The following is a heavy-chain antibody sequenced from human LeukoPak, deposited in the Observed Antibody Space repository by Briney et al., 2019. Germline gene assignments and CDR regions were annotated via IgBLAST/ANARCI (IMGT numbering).Heavy chain of an antibody. CDR1: GLTFSTSA. CDR2: ISASGGNT. V-gene: IGHV3-23*01. CDR3: AKVTATYYDFWSGYFKGFDP. D-gene: IGHD3-3*01. J-gene: IGHJ5*02. Sequence: GGSLRLSCATSGLTFSTSAMSWVRQAPGKGLEWVSGISASGGNTYYADSVKGRFTISRDNSKNTLYLQMNSLRAEDTAVYYCAKVTATYYDFWSGYFKGFDPWGQGTLVTVSS.